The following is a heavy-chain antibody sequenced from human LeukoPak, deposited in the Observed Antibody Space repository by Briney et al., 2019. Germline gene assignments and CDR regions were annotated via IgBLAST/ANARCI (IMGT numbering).Heavy chain of an antibody. CDR2: ISDSGTST. V-gene: IGHV3-23*01. CDR1: RFTFTNYA. D-gene: IGHD2-15*01. Sequence: GGSLRLSCAASRFTFTNYAMSWVRQAPGKGLRWVSAISDSGTSTYYADSVKGRFTISRDNSKNTLYLQMNSLRAEDTAVYYCAKEVVAANNDAFDIWGQGTMVTVSS. CDR3: AKEVVAANNDAFDI. J-gene: IGHJ3*02.